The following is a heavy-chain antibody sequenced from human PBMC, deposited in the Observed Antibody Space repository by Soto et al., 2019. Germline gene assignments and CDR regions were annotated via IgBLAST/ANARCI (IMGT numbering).Heavy chain of an antibody. CDR1: AGSISSSNW. Sequence: QEQLQALGPGLAKPSGTLALTCAVYAGSISSSNWWSWVRQPPGKGLEWIGQIYLGVGTHTNPSLESRVNVSVHKPKNRFSLNLFSVTAADTALYYCARHRASGFGFDFWGQGTLVTVSS. CDR3: ARHRASGFGFDF. J-gene: IGHJ4*02. CDR2: IYLGVGT. D-gene: IGHD3-9*01. V-gene: IGHV4-4*02.